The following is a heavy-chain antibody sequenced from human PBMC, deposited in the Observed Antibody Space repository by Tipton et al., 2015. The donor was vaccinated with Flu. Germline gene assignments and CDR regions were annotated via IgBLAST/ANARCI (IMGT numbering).Heavy chain of an antibody. Sequence: LSLTCAASGFTVSSNYMSWVRQAPGKGLEWVSVIYSGGSTYYADSVKGRFTISRDNSKNTLYLQMNSLRAEDTAVYYCARSTYYYDSIDKYYFDYWGQGTLVTVSS. CDR1: GFTVSSNY. CDR3: ARSTYYYDSIDKYYFDY. D-gene: IGHD3-22*01. J-gene: IGHJ4*02. CDR2: IYSGGST. V-gene: IGHV3-53*01.